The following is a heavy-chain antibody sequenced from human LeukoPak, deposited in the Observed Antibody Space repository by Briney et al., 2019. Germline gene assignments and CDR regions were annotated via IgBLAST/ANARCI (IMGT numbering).Heavy chain of an antibody. J-gene: IGHJ4*02. CDR1: GYSISSGYY. CDR3: ARHSLRYFDWLSQRKVNYFDY. CDR2: IYHSGST. D-gene: IGHD3-9*01. V-gene: IGHV4-38-2*02. Sequence: SETLSLTCTVSGYSISSGYYWGWIRQPPGKGLEWIGSIYHSGSTYYNPSLKSRVTISVDTSKNQFSLKLSSVTAADTAVYYCARHSLRYFDWLSQRKVNYFDYWGQGTLVTVSS.